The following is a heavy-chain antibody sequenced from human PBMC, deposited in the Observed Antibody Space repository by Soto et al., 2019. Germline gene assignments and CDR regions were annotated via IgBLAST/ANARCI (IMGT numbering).Heavy chain of an antibody. CDR3: AKEVYGAARGAMDV. Sequence: EVQLLESGGGLVQPGGSLRLSCAASGFTFNNNVMNWVRQAPGKGLEWVSGISDNGGSTYYADSVKGRCTISRDNSKNTQYLQMNSLRADDTAVYYCAKEVYGAARGAMDVWGQGTTATVSS. CDR1: GFTFNNNV. CDR2: ISDNGGST. D-gene: IGHD3-10*01. V-gene: IGHV3-23*01. J-gene: IGHJ6*02.